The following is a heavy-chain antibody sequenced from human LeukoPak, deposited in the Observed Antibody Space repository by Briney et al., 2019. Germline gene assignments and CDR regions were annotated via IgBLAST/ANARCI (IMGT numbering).Heavy chain of an antibody. CDR1: GYGFTGYY. J-gene: IGHJ5*02. D-gene: IGHD6-13*01. Sequence: GASVKVSCKTSGYGFTGYYRYGVRQAPAQKVEWLGWINPNNGGTKYAQKFQDSVSMTRDTSINIAYMELSSLRVEDTAVYYCARGVAAAGSRLDPWGQGTLITVSS. CDR2: INPNNGGT. CDR3: ARGVAAAGSRLDP. V-gene: IGHV1-2*02.